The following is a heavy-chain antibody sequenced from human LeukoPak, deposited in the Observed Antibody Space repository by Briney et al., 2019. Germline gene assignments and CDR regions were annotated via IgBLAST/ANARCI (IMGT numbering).Heavy chain of an antibody. J-gene: IGHJ5*02. Sequence: SGTLSLTCAVSGGSIRSSNWWSWVRQPPGKGLEWIGAFYHSGGTNYNPSLKSRVSISVDKSKNQFSLKLSSVTAADTAVYYCAREKGYCSSTSCYPTRWFDPWGQGTLVTVSS. CDR1: GGSIRSSNW. CDR2: FYHSGGT. D-gene: IGHD2-2*01. V-gene: IGHV4-4*02. CDR3: AREKGYCSSTSCYPTRWFDP.